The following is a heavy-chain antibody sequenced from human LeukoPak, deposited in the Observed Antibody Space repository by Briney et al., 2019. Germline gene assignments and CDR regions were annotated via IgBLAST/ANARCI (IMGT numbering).Heavy chain of an antibody. CDR1: GFTFSSYA. Sequence: PGGSLRLSCAASGFTFSSYAMHWVRQAPGKGLEWVAIISYDGSHKYYVDSVEGRFTVSRDSSENMVYLQMSSLRLDDTAVYYCAREASEAGMDYWGQGTLVTVSS. V-gene: IGHV3-30*04. D-gene: IGHD6-19*01. CDR2: ISYDGSHK. J-gene: IGHJ4*02. CDR3: AREASEAGMDY.